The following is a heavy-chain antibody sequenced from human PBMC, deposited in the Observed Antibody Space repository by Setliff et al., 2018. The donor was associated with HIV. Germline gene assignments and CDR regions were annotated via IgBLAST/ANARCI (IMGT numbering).Heavy chain of an antibody. CDR2: IYYSGDI. Sequence: SETLSLTCSVAGGSISSRSYFWGWIRQPPGKGLEWIGSIYYSGDIYYNPSLKSRNTISVDTSKNQFSLKLSSVTAADTAVYYCGRENPGDYWGQGTLVTVSS. V-gene: IGHV4-39*01. CDR3: GRENPGDY. J-gene: IGHJ4*02. D-gene: IGHD7-27*01. CDR1: GGSISSRSYF.